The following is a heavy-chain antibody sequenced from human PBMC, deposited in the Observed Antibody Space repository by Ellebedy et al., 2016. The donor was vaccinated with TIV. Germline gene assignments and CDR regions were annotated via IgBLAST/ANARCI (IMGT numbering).Heavy chain of an antibody. D-gene: IGHD2-15*01. V-gene: IGHV3-23*01. CDR2: ISGSGGST. CDR1: GFTFSSYA. J-gene: IGHJ6*02. CDR3: AKGMVAATPSYYYYGMDV. Sequence: GGSLRLSXAASGFTFSSYAMSWVRQAPGKGLEWVSAISGSGGSTYYADSVKGRFTISRDNSKNTLYLQMNSLRAEDTAVYYRAKGMVAATPSYYYYGMDVWGQGTTVTVSS.